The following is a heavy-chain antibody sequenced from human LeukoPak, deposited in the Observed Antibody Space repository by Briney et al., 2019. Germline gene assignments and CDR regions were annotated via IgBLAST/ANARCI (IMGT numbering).Heavy chain of an antibody. V-gene: IGHV3-7*03. J-gene: IGHJ6*03. CDR2: MDQAGSEI. CDR3: AREGKIGGSYYYYMDV. D-gene: IGHD3-16*01. Sequence: GGSLRLSCTASGFTFNRYWMSWVRQAPGKGLEWVASMDQAGSEIYYVDSVKGRFTISRDNAKNSLFLQMNSLRAEDTAVYYCAREGKIGGSYYYYMDVWGKGTTVTISS. CDR1: GFTFNRYW.